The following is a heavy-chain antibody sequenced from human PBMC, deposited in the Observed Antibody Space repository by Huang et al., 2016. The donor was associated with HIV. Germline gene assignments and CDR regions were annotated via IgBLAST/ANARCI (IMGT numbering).Heavy chain of an antibody. D-gene: IGHD2-8*01. J-gene: IGHJ4*02. V-gene: IGHV4-34*01. CDR1: GGSVSGFY. CDR3: ARVEYAYGSRRLLY. CDR2: INPGGNT. Sequence: QVQLQQWGAGLLKPSETLSLTCAVYGGSVSGFYWTWIRQPPGKGLEWLGEINPGGNTNYNPSLKSRVTISEDTSKNQLSLKLISVTAADTAMYYCARVEYAYGSRRLLYWGQGTLVTVST.